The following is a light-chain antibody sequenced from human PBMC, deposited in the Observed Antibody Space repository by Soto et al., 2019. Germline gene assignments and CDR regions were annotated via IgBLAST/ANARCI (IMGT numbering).Light chain of an antibody. CDR1: QSLSGY. CDR2: AAS. J-gene: IGKJ3*01. CDR3: QQSYSIPFT. Sequence: DIQMTQSPSSLSGSVGDRFAITCRASQSLSGYLNWYQQKPGKAPRLLIYAASSLQSGVPSRFSGSGSGTDFTLTVSSLQPEDFATYYCQQSYSIPFTFGPGTKVDIK. V-gene: IGKV1-39*01.